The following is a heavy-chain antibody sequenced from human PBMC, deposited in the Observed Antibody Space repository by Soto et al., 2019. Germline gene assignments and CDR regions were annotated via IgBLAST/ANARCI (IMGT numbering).Heavy chain of an antibody. CDR1: GYSFTSYW. CDR2: IYPGDSDT. J-gene: IGHJ6*02. D-gene: IGHD5-18*01. V-gene: IGHV5-51*01. Sequence: PGESLKISCKGSGYSFTSYWIGWVRQMPGKGLEWMGIIYPGDSDTRYSPSFQGQVTISADKSISTAYLQWSSLKASDTAMYYCARQPTPDVDTAMVGYYYYYGMDVWGQGATVTVSS. CDR3: ARQPTPDVDTAMVGYYYYYGMDV.